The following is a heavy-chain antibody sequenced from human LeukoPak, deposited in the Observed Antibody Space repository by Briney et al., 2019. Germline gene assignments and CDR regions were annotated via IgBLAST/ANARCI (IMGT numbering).Heavy chain of an antibody. D-gene: IGHD4-17*01. CDR2: INAGGSGT. CDR1: GFGFSSHW. CDR3: ARDMAVTTWGYYYGMDV. Sequence: GGSLRLSCAASGFGFSSHWMHWVRQAPGEGLVWVSRINAGGSGTSYADSVEGRFTISRDNSKNTLYLQMNSLRAEDTAVYYCARDMAVTTWGYYYGMDVWGQGTTVTVSS. V-gene: IGHV3-74*01. J-gene: IGHJ6*02.